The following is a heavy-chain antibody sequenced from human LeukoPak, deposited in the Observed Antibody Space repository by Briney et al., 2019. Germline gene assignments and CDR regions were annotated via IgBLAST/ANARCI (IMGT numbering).Heavy chain of an antibody. V-gene: IGHV1-18*04. CDR2: ISGYNGDT. CDR3: ARHSSSWYWSFDY. Sequence: ASVKVSCKASGYTFTGYYMHWVRQAPGQGLEWMGWISGYNGDTNYPQKLQGRVTMTTDTSTSTAYMELRSLRSDDTAVYYCARHSSSWYWSFDYWGQGTLITVSS. CDR1: GYTFTGYY. J-gene: IGHJ4*02. D-gene: IGHD6-13*01.